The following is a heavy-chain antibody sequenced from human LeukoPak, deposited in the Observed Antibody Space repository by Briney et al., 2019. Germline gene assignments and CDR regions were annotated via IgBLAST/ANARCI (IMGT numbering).Heavy chain of an antibody. CDR2: ISPSGGST. D-gene: IGHD2-21*02. Sequence: ASVKVSCKAFGYTFTSNYMHWVRQAPGQGPEWMGVISPSGGSTTYAQKFQGRVTMTRDMSTSTVYMELSSLRSEDTAVYYCAREYCGGDCYSAFDIWGQGTMVTVSS. CDR3: AREYCGGDCYSAFDI. J-gene: IGHJ3*02. CDR1: GYTFTSNY. V-gene: IGHV1-46*01.